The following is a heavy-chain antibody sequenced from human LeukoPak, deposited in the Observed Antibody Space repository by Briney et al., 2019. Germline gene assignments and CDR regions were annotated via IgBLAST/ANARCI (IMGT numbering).Heavy chain of an antibody. D-gene: IGHD2-2*02. CDR3: AKVVPAAIKVGPIDY. V-gene: IGHV3-30*02. J-gene: IGHJ4*02. Sequence: PGGFLRLSCAASGFTFTTYGMHWVRQAPGKGLEWVAFIRYDGSNKYYADSVKGRFTISRDNSKNTLYLQMNSLRAEDTAVYYCAKVVPAAIKVGPIDYWGQGTLVTVSS. CDR2: IRYDGSNK. CDR1: GFTFTTYG.